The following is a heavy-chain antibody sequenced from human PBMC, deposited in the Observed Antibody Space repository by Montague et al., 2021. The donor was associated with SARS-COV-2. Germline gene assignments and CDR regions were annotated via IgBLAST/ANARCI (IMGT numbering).Heavy chain of an antibody. D-gene: IGHD2-2*01. CDR3: ARHLAISGPAAVSDY. CDR1: GDSISSGYFY. Sequence: SETLSLTCTVSGDSISSGYFYWGWIRQPPGKGLEWVGTIDYSGXTXYXXXXKXRVTISVDTSRNQFSLKLSSVTAADTAIYYCARHLAISGPAAVSDYWGQGTLVTVSS. J-gene: IGHJ4*02. V-gene: IGHV4-39*01. CDR2: IDYSGXT.